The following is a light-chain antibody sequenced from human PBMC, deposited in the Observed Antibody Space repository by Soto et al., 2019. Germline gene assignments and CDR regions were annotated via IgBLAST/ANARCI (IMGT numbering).Light chain of an antibody. CDR2: GAS. J-gene: IGKJ5*01. V-gene: IGKV3-11*01. CDR1: QSVSSN. CDR3: QQRSNWPPT. Sequence: EIVMTPSPATLSVSPGERATLSCRASQSVSSNLAWYQQKPGQAPRLLIYGASNRATGIPARFSGSGSGTDFTLTISSLEPEDFAVYYCQQRSNWPPTFGQGTRLEIK.